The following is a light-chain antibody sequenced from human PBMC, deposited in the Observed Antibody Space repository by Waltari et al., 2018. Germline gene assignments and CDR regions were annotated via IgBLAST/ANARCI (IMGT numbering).Light chain of an antibody. V-gene: IGKV3-11*01. CDR3: QLRTGWPMT. CDR2: DAS. J-gene: IGKJ5*01. CDR1: QSVSNS. Sequence: VLTQSPATLSLSPGERATHSCRASQSVSNSLAWYRQKPGQAPSRLIYDASTRAAGIPDRFSGSGSGTDFTLTIISLEPEDFAVYYCQLRTGWPMTFGQGTRLEIK.